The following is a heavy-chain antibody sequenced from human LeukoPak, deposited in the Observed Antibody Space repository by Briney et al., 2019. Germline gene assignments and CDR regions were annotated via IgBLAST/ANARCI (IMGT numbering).Heavy chain of an antibody. V-gene: IGHV1-18*01. CDR1: GYTFTSYA. CDR3: ARDGLGTAANYYYYGMDV. Sequence: GASVKVSCKASGYTFTSYAMNWVRQARGQGLEWMGWISAYNGNTKYAQKLQGRVTMTTDTSTSTAYMELRSLRSDDTAVYYCARDGLGTAANYYYYGMDVWGQGTTVTVSS. D-gene: IGHD2-2*01. CDR2: ISAYNGNT. J-gene: IGHJ6*02.